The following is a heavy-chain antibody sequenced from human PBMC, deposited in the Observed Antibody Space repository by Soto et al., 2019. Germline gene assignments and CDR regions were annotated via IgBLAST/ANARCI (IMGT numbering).Heavy chain of an antibody. J-gene: IGHJ4*02. Sequence: GGSPRISCAASGVTFCDYYMGGIRQEPAKGLEWVSYISSSSSYTNYADSVKGRFTISRDNAKNSLYLQMNSLRAEDTAVYYCARDHSYDSSGYYPGYWGQGTLVTVSS. CDR2: ISSSSSYT. CDR1: GVTFCDYY. V-gene: IGHV3-11*06. D-gene: IGHD3-22*01. CDR3: ARDHSYDSSGYYPGY.